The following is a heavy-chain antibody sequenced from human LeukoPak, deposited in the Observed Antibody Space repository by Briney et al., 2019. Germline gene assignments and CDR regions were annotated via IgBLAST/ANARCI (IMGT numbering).Heavy chain of an antibody. V-gene: IGHV4-59*01. CDR1: GGSISSYY. CDR2: IYYSGST. J-gene: IGHJ4*02. CDR3: ARVGVYYYDSSGPFLDY. D-gene: IGHD3-22*01. Sequence: NPSETLSLTCTVSGGSISSYYWSWIRQPPGKGLEWIGYIYYSGSTNYNPSLKSRVTISVDTSKNQFSLKLSSVTAADTAVYYCARVGVYYYDSSGPFLDYWGQGTLVTVSS.